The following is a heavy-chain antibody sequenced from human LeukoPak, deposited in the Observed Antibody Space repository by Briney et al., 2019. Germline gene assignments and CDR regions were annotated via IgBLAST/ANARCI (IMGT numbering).Heavy chain of an antibody. CDR2: VYPDDSDT. CDR1: GYSFTRYW. D-gene: IGHD1-26*01. V-gene: IGHV5-51*01. J-gene: IGHJ4*02. Sequence: EESLKISCKTSGYSFTRYWIACVRQTPGKGLEWMGIVYPDDSDTRYSPAFQGQVTISADKSITTAYLHWSSLKASDTAVYYCARPSGTYFPFDYWGQGTLVTVSS. CDR3: ARPSGTYFPFDY.